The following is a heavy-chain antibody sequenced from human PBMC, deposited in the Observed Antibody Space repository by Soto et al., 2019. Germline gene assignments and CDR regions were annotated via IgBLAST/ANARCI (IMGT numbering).Heavy chain of an antibody. V-gene: IGHV3-23*01. CDR2: ISGSGGST. CDR1: GFTFSSYA. CDR3: AKVRGNLYYDFWSGYFPSPPADWFDP. Sequence: GGSLRLSCAASGFTFSSYAMSWVRQAPGKGLEWVSAISGSGGSTYYADSVKGRFTISRDNSKNTLYLQMNSLRAEDTAVYYCAKVRGNLYYDFWSGYFPSPPADWFDPWGQGTLVTVSS. D-gene: IGHD3-3*01. J-gene: IGHJ5*02.